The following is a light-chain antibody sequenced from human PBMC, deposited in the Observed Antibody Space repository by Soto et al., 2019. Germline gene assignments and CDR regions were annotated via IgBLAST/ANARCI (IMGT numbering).Light chain of an antibody. J-gene: IGLJ1*01. CDR2: DVI. V-gene: IGLV2-11*01. CDR3: CSYAGTYSLPYV. Sequence: QSPLTQPRSVSGSPGQSGTISCIGTTSDVGRYNYVSWYQHHPGKAPKLLLYDVIKRPSGVPDRFSGSKSSNSASLTISVLQAEDEADYYCCSYAGTYSLPYVFGGGTKLTVL. CDR1: TSDVGRYNY.